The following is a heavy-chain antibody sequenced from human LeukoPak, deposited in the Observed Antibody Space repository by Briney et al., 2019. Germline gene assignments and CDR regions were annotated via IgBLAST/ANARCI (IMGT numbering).Heavy chain of an antibody. CDR3: ARVFDY. CDR1: GGSISSHY. V-gene: IGHV4-59*11. CDR2: IYYSGST. J-gene: IGHJ4*02. Sequence: SETLSLTCTVSGGSISSHYWSWIRQPPGKGLEWIGYIYYSGSTNYNPSLKSRVTISVDTSKNQFSLKLSSVTAADTAVYYCARVFDYWGQGTLVTVSP.